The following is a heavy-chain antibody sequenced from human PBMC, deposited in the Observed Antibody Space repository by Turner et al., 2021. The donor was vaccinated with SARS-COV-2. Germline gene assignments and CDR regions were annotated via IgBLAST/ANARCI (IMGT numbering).Heavy chain of an antibody. J-gene: IGHJ4*02. V-gene: IGHV3-64D*06. Sequence: EVQLVESGGGLVPPGESLGTSCSASGFTFSSYAMHWVRQAPGKGLEYVSAISSNGGSTYYADSVKGRFSISRDNSKNTVYLQMSSLRVDDTAIYYCFGSGWYLGDYWGQGALVTVSS. D-gene: IGHD6-19*01. CDR1: GFTFSSYA. CDR2: ISSNGGST. CDR3: FGSGWYLGDY.